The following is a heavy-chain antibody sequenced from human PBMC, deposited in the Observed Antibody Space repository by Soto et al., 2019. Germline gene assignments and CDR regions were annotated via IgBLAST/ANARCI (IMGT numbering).Heavy chain of an antibody. CDR1: NGSITSGNW. CDR2: IYQTGST. CDR3: ARVWGALAPIAGWFGP. Sequence: QVQLQESGPGLVKPSGTLSLTCAVSNGSITSGNWWSWVRQPPGKGLEWIGDIYQTGSTNYNPYLRSRVIISVDKSKNNFSLGLSSVTAADTAVYFCARVWGALAPIAGWFGPWGRGILVTVSS. D-gene: IGHD3-16*01. J-gene: IGHJ5*02. V-gene: IGHV4-4*02.